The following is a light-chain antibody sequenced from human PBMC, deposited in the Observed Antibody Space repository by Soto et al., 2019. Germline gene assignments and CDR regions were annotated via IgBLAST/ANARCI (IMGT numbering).Light chain of an antibody. CDR2: LGS. CDR1: QSLLHSNGYNY. V-gene: IGKV2-28*01. J-gene: IGKJ1*01. Sequence: DIVMTQSPLSLPVTPGEPASISCRSSQSLLHSNGYNYLDWYLQKPGQSPQLLIYLGSNRASGVPDRFSGSGSGTDFTLNISRVEAEDVGVYYCMQALGAFCQGTKVEIK. CDR3: MQALGA.